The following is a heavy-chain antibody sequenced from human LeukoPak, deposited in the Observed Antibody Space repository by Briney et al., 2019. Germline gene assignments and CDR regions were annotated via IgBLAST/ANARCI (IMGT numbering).Heavy chain of an antibody. CDR3: ASRSIAARVDY. J-gene: IGHJ4*02. CDR1: GFTVSSNY. V-gene: IGHV3-66*02. D-gene: IGHD6-6*01. CDR2: IYSGGST. Sequence: GGSLGLSCAASGFTVSSNYMSWVRQAPGKGLEWVSVIYSGGSTYYADSVKGRFTISRDNSKNTLYLQMNSLRAEDTAVYYCASRSIAARVDYWGQGTLVTVSS.